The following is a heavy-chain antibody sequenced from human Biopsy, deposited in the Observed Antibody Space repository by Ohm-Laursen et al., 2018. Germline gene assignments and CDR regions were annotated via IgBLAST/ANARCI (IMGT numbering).Heavy chain of an antibody. CDR2: IVVGSGHT. CDR3: AATSTLYYYYAMDV. V-gene: IGHV1-58*01. Sequence: ASVTASCHASGFTFTSSAVQWVRQARGQRLGWIGWIVVGSGHTDYAQKFQERVTITRDMSTSTAYMELTSLRSEDTAVYYCAATSTLYYYYAMDVWDQGTTITVSS. CDR1: GFTFTSSA. J-gene: IGHJ6*02.